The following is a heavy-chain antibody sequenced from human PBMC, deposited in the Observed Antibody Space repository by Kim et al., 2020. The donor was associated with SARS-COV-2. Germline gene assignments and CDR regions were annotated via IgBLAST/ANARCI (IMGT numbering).Heavy chain of an antibody. CDR3: ARSPYYYYYMDV. V-gene: IGHV3-30*01. Sequence: YYAASVKGRFTISRYNSKNTLYLQMNSLRAEDTAVYYCARSPYYYYYMDVWGKGTTVTVSS. J-gene: IGHJ6*03.